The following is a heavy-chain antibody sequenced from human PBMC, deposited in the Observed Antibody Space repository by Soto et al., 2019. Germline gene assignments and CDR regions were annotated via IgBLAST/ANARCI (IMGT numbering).Heavy chain of an antibody. CDR2: INSDGSST. J-gene: IGHJ6*02. V-gene: IGHV3-74*01. Sequence: GGSLRLSCPASGFTFISYWMHWVRPAPGKGLVWVSRINSDGSSTSYADSVKGRFTISRDNAKNTLYLQMTSLRAEDTAVYYCARGASSSVAYYYYGMDVWGQGTRVTVSS. D-gene: IGHD6-6*01. CDR1: GFTFISYW. CDR3: ARGASSSVAYYYYGMDV.